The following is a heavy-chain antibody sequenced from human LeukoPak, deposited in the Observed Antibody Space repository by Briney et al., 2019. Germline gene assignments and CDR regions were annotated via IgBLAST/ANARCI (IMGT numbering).Heavy chain of an antibody. CDR3: AKDRSGLLWLGDLYGAYYYYYMDV. J-gene: IGHJ6*03. D-gene: IGHD3-10*01. CDR2: ISGSGGST. V-gene: IGHV3-23*01. CDR1: GFTFSSYA. Sequence: GGSLRLSCAASGFTFSSYAMSWVRQAPGKRLEWVSAISGSGGSTYYADSVKGRFTISRDNSKNTLYLQMNSLRAEDTAVYYCAKDRSGLLWLGDLYGAYYYYYMDVWGKGTTVTVSS.